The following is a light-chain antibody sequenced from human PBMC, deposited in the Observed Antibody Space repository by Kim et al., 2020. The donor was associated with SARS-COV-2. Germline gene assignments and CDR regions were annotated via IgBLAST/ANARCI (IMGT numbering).Light chain of an antibody. Sequence: GPSVTITFTGTSSDVGGYNYDSWYQQHQGEAPNLVIYDVSKRPSGVPDRCSGSKSGNTASLTISGLQAEDEADYYCCSYAGSYTWVFGGGTQLTVL. CDR3: CSYAGSYTWV. CDR1: SSDVGGYNY. CDR2: DVS. J-gene: IGLJ3*02. V-gene: IGLV2-11*01.